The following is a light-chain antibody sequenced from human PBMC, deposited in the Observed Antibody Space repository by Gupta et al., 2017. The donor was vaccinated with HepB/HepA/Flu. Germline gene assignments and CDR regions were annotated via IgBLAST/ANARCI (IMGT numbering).Light chain of an antibody. J-gene: IGKJ2*02. CDR2: AAS. CDR1: QGISKW. CDR3: HQTENYPRT. Sequence: DIQMTQSPSSVSASVGDRVIITCRASQGISKWLAWYQQKPGKAPKLLISAASNLQTGVPPRISGSGSGTDFNLTINNLQPEDFATYECHQTENYPRTFGEGTKGEIK. V-gene: IGKV1-12*01.